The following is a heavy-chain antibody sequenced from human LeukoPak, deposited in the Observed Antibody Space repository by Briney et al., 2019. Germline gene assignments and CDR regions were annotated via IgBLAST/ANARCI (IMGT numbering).Heavy chain of an antibody. Sequence: SLRLSCAASGFTFDDYAMHWVRQAPGKGLEWVSGISWNSGSIGYADSVKGRFTISRDNAKNSLYLQMNSLRAEDTALYYCAKDTMGYSYGSSYFDYWGQGTLVTVSS. CDR1: GFTFDDYA. V-gene: IGHV3-9*01. J-gene: IGHJ4*02. CDR3: AKDTMGYSYGSSYFDY. CDR2: ISWNSGSI. D-gene: IGHD5-18*01.